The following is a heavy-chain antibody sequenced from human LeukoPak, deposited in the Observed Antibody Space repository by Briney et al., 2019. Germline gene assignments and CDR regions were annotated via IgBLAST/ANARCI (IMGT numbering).Heavy chain of an antibody. Sequence: ASVKVSCKASGYTFTGYYMHWVRQAPGQGLEWMGWMNPNSGNTGYAQKFQGRVTITRNTSISTAYMELSSLRSEDTAVYYCARRGLAARGSFDYWGQGTLVTVSS. V-gene: IGHV1-8*03. CDR3: ARRGLAARGSFDY. CDR1: GYTFTGYY. D-gene: IGHD6-6*01. J-gene: IGHJ4*02. CDR2: MNPNSGNT.